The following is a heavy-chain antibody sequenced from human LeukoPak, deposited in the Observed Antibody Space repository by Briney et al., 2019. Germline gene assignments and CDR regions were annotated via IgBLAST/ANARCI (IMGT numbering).Heavy chain of an antibody. V-gene: IGHV4-59*01. D-gene: IGHD2-2*01. J-gene: IGHJ4*01. CDR1: GGSISSYY. CDR3: ARDQYGYYFDY. CDR2: IYYSGST. Sequence: SETLSLTCTVSGGSISSYYWSWIRQPPGKGLEWIGYIYYSGSTNYNPSLKSRVTISLDTSKNQFSLKLSSVTAADPAVYYCARDQYGYYFDYWGQGTLVTVSS.